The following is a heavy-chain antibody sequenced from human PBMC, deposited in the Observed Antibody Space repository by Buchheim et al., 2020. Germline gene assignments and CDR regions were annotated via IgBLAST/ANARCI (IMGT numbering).Heavy chain of an antibody. V-gene: IGHV4-61*03. CDR1: GDSISSGSFY. Sequence: QVQLQESGPGLVRPSETLSLTCTVSGDSISSGSFYWSWVRQPPGKGLEYIGYLFTSGTTNYNPSLKSRAPISVDTSKNHFSLRLTSLTTADTAVYYCARADYYGMDLWGQGT. J-gene: IGHJ6*02. CDR2: LFTSGTT. CDR3: ARADYYGMDL.